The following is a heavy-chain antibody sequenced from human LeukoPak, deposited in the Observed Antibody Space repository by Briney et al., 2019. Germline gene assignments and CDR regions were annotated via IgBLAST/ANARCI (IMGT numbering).Heavy chain of an antibody. V-gene: IGHV3-11*04. CDR1: GFTFSDYY. D-gene: IGHD1-1*01. J-gene: IGHJ6*03. Sequence: PGGSLRLSCAASGFTFSDYYMSWIRQAPGKGLEWVSYISSSGSTIYYADSVKGRFTISRDNAKNSLYLQMNSLRAEDTAVYYCARLAGSKYYYYYMDAWGKGTTVTVSS. CDR3: ARLAGSKYYYYYMDA. CDR2: ISSSGSTI.